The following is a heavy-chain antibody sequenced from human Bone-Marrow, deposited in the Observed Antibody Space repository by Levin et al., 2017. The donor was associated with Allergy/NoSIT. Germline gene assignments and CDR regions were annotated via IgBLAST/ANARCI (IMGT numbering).Heavy chain of an antibody. CDR2: ISGSGGTR. Sequence: GESLKISCTASGFMFTNYAMGWVRQAPGRGLEWVASISGSGGTRYYAESVKGRFTISRDNAKNTVFLQMNSLRDDDTSEYYCTKDAGPLFDFWSGYTGGHLDNWGQGILVSVSS. CDR3: TKDAGPLFDFWSGYTGGHLDN. CDR1: GFMFTNYA. V-gene: IGHV3-23*01. J-gene: IGHJ4*02. D-gene: IGHD3-3*01.